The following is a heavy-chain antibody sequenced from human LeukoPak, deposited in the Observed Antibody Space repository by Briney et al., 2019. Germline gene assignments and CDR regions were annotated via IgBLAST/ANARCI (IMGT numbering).Heavy chain of an antibody. D-gene: IGHD6-19*01. V-gene: IGHV3-23*01. CDR3: AKASGHYYFDH. Sequence: ETLSLTCTVSGGSIRNYYWSWVRQAPGKGLEWVSSISSSGESAYNADSVKGRFTISRDNSKNTLYLQMNSLRAEDTAVYYCAKASGHYYFDHWGQGTLVTVSS. J-gene: IGHJ4*02. CDR2: ISSSGESA. CDR1: GGSIRNYY.